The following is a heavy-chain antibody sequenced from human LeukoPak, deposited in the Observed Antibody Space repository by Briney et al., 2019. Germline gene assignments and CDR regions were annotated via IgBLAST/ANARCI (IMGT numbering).Heavy chain of an antibody. CDR3: ARDLSHCSSTSCYIWAFDI. CDR2: IYTSGST. D-gene: IGHD2-2*02. J-gene: IGHJ3*02. CDR1: GGSISSDSYY. Sequence: SQTLSLTCTVSGGSISSDSYYWSWIRQPAGKGLEWIGRIYTSGSTNYNPSLKSRVTISVDTSKNQFSLKLSSVTAADTAVYYCARDLSHCSSTSCYIWAFDIWGQGTMVTVSS. V-gene: IGHV4-61*02.